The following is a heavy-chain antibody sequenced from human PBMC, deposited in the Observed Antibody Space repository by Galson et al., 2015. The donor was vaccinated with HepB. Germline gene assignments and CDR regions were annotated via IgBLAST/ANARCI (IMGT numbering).Heavy chain of an antibody. CDR1: GFTFSSYA. J-gene: IGHJ4*02. D-gene: IGHD2-15*01. CDR3: VMERYCSGGSCYFWGY. CDR2: ISYDGSNK. Sequence: SLRLSCAASGFTFSSYAMHWVRQAPGKGLEWVAVISYDGSNKYYADSVKGRFTISRDNSKNTLYLQMNSLRAEDTAVYYCVMERYCSGGSCYFWGYWGQGTLVTVSS. V-gene: IGHV3-30-3*01.